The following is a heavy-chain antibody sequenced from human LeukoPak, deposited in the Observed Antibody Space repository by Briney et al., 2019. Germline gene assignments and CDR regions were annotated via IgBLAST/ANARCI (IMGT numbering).Heavy chain of an antibody. V-gene: IGHV3-33*01. Sequence: PGRSLRLSCAASGFTFSSYGMHWVRQAPGKGLEWVAVIWYDGSNKYYADSVKGRFTISRDNSKNTLYLQMNSLRAEDTAVYYCARDPDSYGRGYSYGPFDYWGQGTLVTVSS. CDR3: ARDPDSYGRGYSYGPFDY. D-gene: IGHD5-18*01. CDR2: IWYDGSNK. J-gene: IGHJ4*02. CDR1: GFTFSSYG.